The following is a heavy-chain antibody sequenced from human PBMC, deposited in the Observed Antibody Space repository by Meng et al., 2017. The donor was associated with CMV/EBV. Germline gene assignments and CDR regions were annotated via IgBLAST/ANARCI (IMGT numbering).Heavy chain of an antibody. V-gene: IGHV4-4*07. CDR1: GGSTSSYY. CDR3: ARGPEVDYGDYVGLDY. J-gene: IGHJ4*02. CDR2: IYTSGST. Sequence: LQGSGPDRVNPWGPLPLPCTVSGGSTSSYYWSWFRQPAGKGLEWIGRIYTSGSTNYNPSLKSRVTMSVDTSKNQFSLKLSSVTAADTAVYYCARGPEVDYGDYVGLDYWGQGTLVTVSS. D-gene: IGHD4-17*01.